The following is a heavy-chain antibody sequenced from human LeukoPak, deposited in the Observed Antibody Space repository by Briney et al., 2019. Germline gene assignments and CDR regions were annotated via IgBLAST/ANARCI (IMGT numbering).Heavy chain of an antibody. CDR2: INPNSGGT. CDR1: GYTFTSYY. V-gene: IGHV1-2*06. Sequence: ASVKVSCKASGYTFTSYYMHWVRQAPGQGLEWMGRINPNSGGTNYAQKFQGRVTMTRDTSISTAYMELSRLRSDETAVYYCARDRSIYSAFDIWGQGTMVTVSS. J-gene: IGHJ3*02. D-gene: IGHD1-26*01. CDR3: ARDRSIYSAFDI.